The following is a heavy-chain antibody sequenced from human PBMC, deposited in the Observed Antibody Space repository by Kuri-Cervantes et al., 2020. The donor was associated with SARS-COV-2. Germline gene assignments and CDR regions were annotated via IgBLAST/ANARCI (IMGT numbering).Heavy chain of an antibody. CDR1: GGSISSGDYY. CDR2: IYYSGST. Sequence: SETLSLTCTVSGGSISSGDYYWSWIRQPPGKGLEWIGYIYYSGSTYYNPSLKSRVTISVDTSKNQFSLKLSSVTAADTAVYYCARHMAGAHDAFDIWGQGTMVTVSS. V-gene: IGHV4-30-4*08. D-gene: IGHD6-19*01. J-gene: IGHJ3*02. CDR3: ARHMAGAHDAFDI.